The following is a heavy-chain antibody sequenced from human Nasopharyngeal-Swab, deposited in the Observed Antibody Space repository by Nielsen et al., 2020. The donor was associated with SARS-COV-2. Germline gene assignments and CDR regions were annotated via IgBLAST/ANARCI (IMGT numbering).Heavy chain of an antibody. D-gene: IGHD2-2*01. CDR1: GGSFSAYS. Sequence: GSLRLSCAVYGGSFSAYSWAWIRQPPGKGLEWIAEINHSGSTNYSPSLKSRVTVSVDTSKNQFSLKLSSVTAADTAVYYCARGLSGIVPAPILGLGPYYSYYYMDVWGKGTTVTVSS. J-gene: IGHJ6*03. CDR3: ARGLSGIVPAPILGLGPYYSYYYMDV. CDR2: INHSGST. V-gene: IGHV4-34*01.